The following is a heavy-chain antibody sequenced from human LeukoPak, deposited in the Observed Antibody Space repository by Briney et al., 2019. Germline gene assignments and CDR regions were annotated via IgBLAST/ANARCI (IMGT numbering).Heavy chain of an antibody. CDR2: ISYDGSHK. D-gene: IGHD6-6*01. Sequence: GGPLRLSCGDSGFTFIRDSMHWVRQAPGKGLKWVAIISYDGSHKYYADSVKGRFTISRDNSKNTLYLQMNSLRPEDTAVYHCARDVATRPDYWGQGTLVTVSS. J-gene: IGHJ4*02. CDR1: GFTFIRDS. CDR3: ARDVATRPDY. V-gene: IGHV3-30*01.